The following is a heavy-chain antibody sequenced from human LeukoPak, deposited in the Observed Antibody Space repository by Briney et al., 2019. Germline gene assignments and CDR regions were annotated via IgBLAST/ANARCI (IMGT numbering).Heavy chain of an antibody. CDR1: GGSISSYY. CDR3: ARVSSSWYPFDY. CDR2: IYYSGST. V-gene: IGHV4-59*01. Sequence: SETLSLTCTVSGGSISSYYWSWIRQPPGKGLEWIGYIYYSGSTNYNPSLKSLVTISVDTSKNQFSLKLSSVTAADTAVYYCARVSSSWYPFDYWGQGTLVTVSS. J-gene: IGHJ4*02. D-gene: IGHD6-13*01.